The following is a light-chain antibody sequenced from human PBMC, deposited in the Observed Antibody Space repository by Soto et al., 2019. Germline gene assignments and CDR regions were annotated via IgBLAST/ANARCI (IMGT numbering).Light chain of an antibody. V-gene: IGLV2-11*01. CDR3: CSYAGSYTFNYV. CDR2: DVS. Sequence: QSVLTRPRSVSGSPGQSVTISCTGTSSDVGGYNYVSWYQQHPGKAPKLMIYDVSKRPSGVPDRFSGSKSGNTASLTISGLQAEDEADYYCCSYAGSYTFNYVFGTGTKVTVL. J-gene: IGLJ1*01. CDR1: SSDVGGYNY.